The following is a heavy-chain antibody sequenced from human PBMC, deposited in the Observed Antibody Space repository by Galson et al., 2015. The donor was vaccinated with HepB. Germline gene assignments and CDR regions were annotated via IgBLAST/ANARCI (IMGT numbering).Heavy chain of an antibody. V-gene: IGHV3-53*01. D-gene: IGHD6-13*01. Sequence: SLRLSCAASGLIVSNNYISWVRQAPGKGLVWVSLIYSGGNTYYADSVRGRFTISRDNSKNTLYLEMKSLRAEDTAVYYCARDGGVIAADGPDDGFDIWGQGTMVTVSS. J-gene: IGHJ3*02. CDR3: ARDGGVIAADGPDDGFDI. CDR1: GLIVSNNY. CDR2: IYSGGNT.